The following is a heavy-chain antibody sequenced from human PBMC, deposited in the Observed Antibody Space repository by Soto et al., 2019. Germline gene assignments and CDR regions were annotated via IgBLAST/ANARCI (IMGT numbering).Heavy chain of an antibody. CDR1: GGSISPYY. CDR3: ARDLRFQGHDYADYLGYGMDV. D-gene: IGHD4-17*01. J-gene: IGHJ6*02. Sequence: LSLTCTVSGGSISPYYWSWIRQPPGKGLEWIGYIYYSGRTNYNPSLKSRVTISVDTSKNQFSLNLSSVTAADTAVYYCARDLRFQGHDYADYLGYGMDVWGQGTTVTVSS. CDR2: IYYSGRT. V-gene: IGHV4-59*01.